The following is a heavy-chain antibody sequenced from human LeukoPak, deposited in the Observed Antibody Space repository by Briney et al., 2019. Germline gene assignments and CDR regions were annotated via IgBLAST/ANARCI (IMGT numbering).Heavy chain of an antibody. CDR1: GFTFSSYG. Sequence: GGSLRLSCAASGFTFSSYGMHWVRQAPGKGLEWVAVISYDGSNKYYADSVKGRFTISRDNSKNTLYLQMNSLRAEDTAVYYCAKDIVGATGWFDPWGQGTLVTVSS. CDR2: ISYDGSNK. D-gene: IGHD1-26*01. CDR3: AKDIVGATGWFDP. V-gene: IGHV3-30*18. J-gene: IGHJ5*02.